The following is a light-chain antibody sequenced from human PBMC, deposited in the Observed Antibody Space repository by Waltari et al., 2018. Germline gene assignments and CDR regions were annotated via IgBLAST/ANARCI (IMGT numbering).Light chain of an antibody. CDR1: QVILYNSNNKKY. J-gene: IGKJ4*01. V-gene: IGKV4-1*01. CDR2: WAS. CDR3: KQSYQTPS. Sequence: DIVMAQSPGSLVVSLGERAPINGNSGQVILYNSNNKKYLAWYQHKPGQSPKLLFHWASPRTSGFPDRLSGRGSGTDFTLSISRVQAEDVAISYCKQSYQTPSFGGGTTVG.